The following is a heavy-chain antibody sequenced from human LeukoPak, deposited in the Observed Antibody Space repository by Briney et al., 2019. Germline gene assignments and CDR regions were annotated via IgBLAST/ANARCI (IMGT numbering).Heavy chain of an antibody. CDR1: GGSFSGYY. CDR2: INHSGST. D-gene: IGHD4-11*01. Sequence: SETLSLTCAVYGGSFSGYYWSWIRQPPGKGLEWIGEINHSGSTNYNTSLKGRVTISVDTSKNQFSLKLSSVTAADTAVYYCARVWPTVTPLGYRGFQNYYGMDVWGQGTTVTVSS. J-gene: IGHJ6*02. V-gene: IGHV4-34*01. CDR3: ARVWPTVTPLGYRGFQNYYGMDV.